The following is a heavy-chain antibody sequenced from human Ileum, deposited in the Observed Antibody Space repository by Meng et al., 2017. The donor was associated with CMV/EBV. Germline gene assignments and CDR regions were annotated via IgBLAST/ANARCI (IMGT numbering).Heavy chain of an antibody. CDR3: ARDITGSHFDH. CDR1: GGSINSNNYY. V-gene: IGHV4-39*07. CDR2: IYYNGNT. Sequence: QVHLQESGPGLVKPSETLSLTCTVSGGSINSNNYYWGWICQPPGKGLEWIGSIYYNGNTPYNPSLKSRVTISLDTSKNQFSLRLSSVTAADTAVYYCARDITGSHFDHWGQGVLVTVSS. J-gene: IGHJ4*02. D-gene: IGHD1-20*01.